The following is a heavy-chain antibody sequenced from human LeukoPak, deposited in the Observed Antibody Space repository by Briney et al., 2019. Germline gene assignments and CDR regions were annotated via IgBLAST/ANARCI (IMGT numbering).Heavy chain of an antibody. Sequence: PGGSLRLSCAASGFTLSSYSMNCVRQAPGKGLEWVSCISSSSSDIYYADSVKGRFTISRDNAKNSLYLQMNSLRVEDTAEYYCARALGWPSYYYGMDVWGQGTTVTVSS. J-gene: IGHJ6*02. CDR1: GFTLSSYS. V-gene: IGHV3-21*01. D-gene: IGHD6-19*01. CDR2: ISSSSSDI. CDR3: ARALGWPSYYYGMDV.